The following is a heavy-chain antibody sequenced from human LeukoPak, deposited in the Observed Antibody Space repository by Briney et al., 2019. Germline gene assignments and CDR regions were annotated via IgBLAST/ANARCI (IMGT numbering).Heavy chain of an antibody. J-gene: IGHJ3*02. CDR2: IYHSGST. CDR3: AGSTAVVNNAFDI. D-gene: IGHD5-18*01. V-gene: IGHV4-4*02. Sequence: PSGTLSFTCAVSGGSISSSNWWSWVRQPPGKGLEWIGEIYHSGSTNYNPSLKSRVTISVDKSKNQFSLKLSSVTAADTAVYYCAGSTAVVNNAFDIWGQGTMVTVSS. CDR1: GGSISSSNW.